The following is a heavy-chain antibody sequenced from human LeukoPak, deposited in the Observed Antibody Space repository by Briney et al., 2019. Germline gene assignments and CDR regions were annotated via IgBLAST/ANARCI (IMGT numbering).Heavy chain of an antibody. J-gene: IGHJ5*02. CDR1: GYSFTSYW. CDR3: ARHGCSSTSCYLGRFDP. V-gene: IGHV5-10-1*01. D-gene: IGHD2-2*01. Sequence: GESLEISCKGSGYSFTSYWISWVRQMPGKGLEWMGRIDPSDSYTNYSPSFQGHVTISADKSISTAYLQWSSLKASDTAMYYCARHGCSSTSCYLGRFDPWGQGTLVTVSS. CDR2: IDPSDSYT.